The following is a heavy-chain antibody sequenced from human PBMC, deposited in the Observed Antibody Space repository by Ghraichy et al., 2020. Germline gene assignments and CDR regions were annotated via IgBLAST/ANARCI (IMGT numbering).Heavy chain of an antibody. D-gene: IGHD3-22*01. CDR1: GFTFSSYS. J-gene: IGHJ5*02. CDR3: ARDATPLRITMIVVVREGGWFDP. V-gene: IGHV3-21*01. Sequence: GGTLRLSCAASGFTFSSYSMNWVRQAPGKGLEWVSSISSSSSYIYYADSVKGRFTISRDNAKNSLYLQMNSLRAEDTAVYYCARDATPLRITMIVVVREGGWFDPWGQGTLVTVSS. CDR2: ISSSSSYI.